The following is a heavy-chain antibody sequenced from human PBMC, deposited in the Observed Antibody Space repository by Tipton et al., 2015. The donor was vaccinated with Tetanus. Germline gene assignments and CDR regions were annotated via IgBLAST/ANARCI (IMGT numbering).Heavy chain of an antibody. CDR3: AKGKKWGWDGTFWHFDL. CDR1: GFTFSDYA. V-gene: IGHV3-23*01. Sequence: SLRLSCATSGFTFSDYAMNWVRQAPGKGLEWVSSISGSGGSTYSADSVKCRFTISRDYSRNTVHLQINSLRIEDTARYYCAKGKKWGWDGTFWHFDLWGRGTLVTVSS. D-gene: IGHD1-26*01. CDR2: ISGSGGST. J-gene: IGHJ2*01.